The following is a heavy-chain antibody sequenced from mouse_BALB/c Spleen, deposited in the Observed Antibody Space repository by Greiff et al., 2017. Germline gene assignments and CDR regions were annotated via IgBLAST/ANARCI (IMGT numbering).Heavy chain of an antibody. D-gene: IGHD2-2*01. CDR1: GYSFTDYN. CDR3: ARSGYDSYYAMDY. J-gene: IGHJ4*01. CDR2: INPNNGGT. Sequence: EVKLQESGPDLVKPGASVKISCKASGYSFTDYNMDWVKQSHGKSLEWIGDINPNNGGTIYNQKFKGKATLTVDKSSSTAYMELRSLTSEDTAVYYCARSGYDSYYAMDYWGQGTSVTVSS. V-gene: IGHV1-18*01.